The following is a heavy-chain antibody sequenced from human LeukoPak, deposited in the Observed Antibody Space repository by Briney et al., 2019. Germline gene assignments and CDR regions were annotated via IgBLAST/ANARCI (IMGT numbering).Heavy chain of an antibody. J-gene: IGHJ4*02. CDR1: GGSISSGGYS. CDR3: ASGVPLDSSSWYVSHYDY. V-gene: IGHV4-30-2*01. Sequence: TLSLTCAVSGGSISSGGYSWSWLRQPPGRGLEWIGYIYHIESTYYNPSLKCRVAISVGKSDNQFSLKLSSVTAADTAVYYCASGVPLDSSSWYVSHYDYLGQGTLVTVSS. D-gene: IGHD6-13*01. CDR2: IYHIEST.